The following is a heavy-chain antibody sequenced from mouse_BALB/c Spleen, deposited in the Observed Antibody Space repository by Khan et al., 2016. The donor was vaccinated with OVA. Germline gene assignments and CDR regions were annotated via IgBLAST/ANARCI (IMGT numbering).Heavy chain of an antibody. CDR2: ISSGDST. V-gene: IGHV5-6-5*01. CDR1: GFTFSNYA. CDR3: ARDYWFAY. Sequence: ESGGGLVKPGGSLKLSCAASGFTFSNYAMSWVRQSPEKRLEWVASISSGDSTYYPDSVKGRFTISRDNARNILYLQMSSLRSEDTAMYYCARDYWFAYWGQGTLVTVSA. J-gene: IGHJ3*01.